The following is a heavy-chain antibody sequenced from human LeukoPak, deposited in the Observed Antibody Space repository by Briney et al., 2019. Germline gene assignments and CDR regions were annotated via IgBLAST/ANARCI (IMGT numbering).Heavy chain of an antibody. V-gene: IGHV4-39*01. CDR1: AGSISSSVYY. Sequence: ASETLSLTCIVSAGSISSSVYYWGWLRQPPGKGLEWIGSISYSGTTYYSPSLKSRVTISVDTSKSQFSLKLSSVTAADTAVYYCARQVAARPEYFDYWGQGTLVTVSS. CDR3: ARQVAARPEYFDY. J-gene: IGHJ4*02. D-gene: IGHD6-6*01. CDR2: ISYSGTT.